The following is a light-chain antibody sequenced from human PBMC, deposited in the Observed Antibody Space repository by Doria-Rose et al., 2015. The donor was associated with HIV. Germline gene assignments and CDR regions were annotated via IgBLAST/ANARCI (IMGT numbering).Light chain of an antibody. CDR2: DGS. J-gene: IGKJ1*01. Sequence: TQSPGTLSLSPGERATLSCRASQSFSSTYLAWYQQKPGQAPSLLIYDGSTRATGIPDRFSACGSGTDSTLTINRLEPEDFALYYCHQYGTSWTFGQGTKVEI. CDR3: HQYGTSWT. V-gene: IGKV3-20*01. CDR1: QSFSSTY.